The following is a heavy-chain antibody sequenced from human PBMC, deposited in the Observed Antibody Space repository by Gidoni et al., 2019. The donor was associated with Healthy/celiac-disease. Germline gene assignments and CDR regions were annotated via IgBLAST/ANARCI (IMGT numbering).Heavy chain of an antibody. J-gene: IGHJ4*02. V-gene: IGHV1-69*04. D-gene: IGHD2-2*01. CDR2: IIPILGIA. CDR1: GGTFSSYA. CDR3: ASVPPADY. Sequence: QVHLVQSGAEVKTPGSSVKVSCKASGGTFSSYALSWVRQAPGQGLEWMGRIIPILGIANYAQKFQGRVTITADKSTSTAYMELSSLRSEETAVYYCASVPPADYWGQGTLVTVSS.